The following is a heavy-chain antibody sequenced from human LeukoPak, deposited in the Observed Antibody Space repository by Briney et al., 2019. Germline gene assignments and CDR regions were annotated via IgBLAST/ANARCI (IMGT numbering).Heavy chain of an antibody. V-gene: IGHV4-4*07. J-gene: IGHJ6*03. CDR2: IYTSGST. CDR1: GGSISSYY. CDR3: ARGSRIEVYYMDV. D-gene: IGHD2-15*01. Sequence: PSETLSLTCTVSGGSISSYYWSWIRQPPGKGLEWIGRIYTSGSTNYNPSLKSRVTISVDRSKNQFSLKLSSVTAADTAVYYCARGSRIEVYYMDVWGKGTTVTVSS.